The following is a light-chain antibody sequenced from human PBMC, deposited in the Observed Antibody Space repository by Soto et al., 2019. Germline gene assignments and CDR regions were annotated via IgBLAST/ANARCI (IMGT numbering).Light chain of an antibody. CDR1: SCSVSANYY. V-gene: IGLV8-61*01. CDR2: NTN. J-gene: IGLJ3*02. Sequence: QTVVTQEASLSVSPGTTVTLTCGLSSCSVSANYYPSWYQQTPGQAPRTLIYNTNTRSSGVPDRFSGSILGNKAALTITGAQADDEYDYYCVLYMGSGIWVFGGGTKLTVL. CDR3: VLYMGSGIWV.